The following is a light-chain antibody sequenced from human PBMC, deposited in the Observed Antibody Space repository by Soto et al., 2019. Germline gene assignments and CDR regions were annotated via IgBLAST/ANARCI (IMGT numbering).Light chain of an antibody. CDR3: QQYGSSPT. V-gene: IGKV3-20*01. CDR1: QSLSSGY. CDR2: DAS. J-gene: IGKJ1*01. Sequence: EIVLTQSPGTLSLSPGERVTLSCRASQSLSSGYLAWYQQKFGQAPRLLIYDASRRATGIPERFSGSGSGTDFTLTINRLESEDFAVYYCQQYGSSPTFGLGTKVDIK.